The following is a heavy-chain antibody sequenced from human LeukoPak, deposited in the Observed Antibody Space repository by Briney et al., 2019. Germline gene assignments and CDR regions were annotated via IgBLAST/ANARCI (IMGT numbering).Heavy chain of an antibody. CDR3: ARDYSHYMDV. CDR2: INQDGTEI. V-gene: IGHV3-7*01. J-gene: IGHJ6*03. Sequence: GGSLRLSCAVSGFTFSRYWMAWVRQAPGKGLEWVANINQDGTEIHYVDSVKGRFTISRDNAENSLYLQMNSLRAEDTAVYHCARDYSHYMDVWGKGTTVTLSS. CDR1: GFTFSRYW.